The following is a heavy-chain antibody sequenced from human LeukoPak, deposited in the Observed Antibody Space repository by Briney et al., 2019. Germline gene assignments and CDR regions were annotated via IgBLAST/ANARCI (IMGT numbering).Heavy chain of an antibody. CDR3: ARGEHLPSQSWHYFDY. D-gene: IGHD1/OR15-1a*01. CDR2: IIPIFGTA. Sequence: SVKVSCKASGGTFSSYAISWVRQAPGQGLEWMGGIIPIFGTANYAQKFQGRVTITTDESTSTAYMELSSLRSEDTAVYYCARGEHLPSQSWHYFDYWGQGTLVTVSS. CDR1: GGTFSSYA. V-gene: IGHV1-69*05. J-gene: IGHJ4*02.